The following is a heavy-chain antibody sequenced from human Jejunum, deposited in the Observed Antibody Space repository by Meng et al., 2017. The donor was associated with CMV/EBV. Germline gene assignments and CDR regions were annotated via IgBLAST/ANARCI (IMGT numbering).Heavy chain of an antibody. Sequence: WVRQAPGKGLEWVGRVTAAGRTIDYADSVKSRFTISRDSAKNSLFLQMNSLRAEDTATYYCARVPWNYDVWNSPYYIPGQYYGLDVWGQGTTVTVSS. D-gene: IGHD3-3*01. V-gene: IGHV3-48*03. CDR2: VTAAGRTI. J-gene: IGHJ6*02. CDR3: ARVPWNYDVWNSPYYIPGQYYGLDV.